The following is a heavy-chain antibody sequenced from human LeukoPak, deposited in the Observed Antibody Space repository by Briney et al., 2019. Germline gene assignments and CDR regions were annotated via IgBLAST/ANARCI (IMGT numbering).Heavy chain of an antibody. V-gene: IGHV4-38-2*01. CDR3: ASPPLLYYDSSGYYRTDAFDI. CDR1: GYSISSGYY. D-gene: IGHD3-22*01. Sequence: SETLSLTCAVSGYSISSGYYWGWIRQPPGKGLEWIGSIYHSGSTYYNPSLKSRVTISVDTSKNQFSLKLGSVTAADTAVYYCASPPLLYYDSSGYYRTDAFDIWGQGTMVTVSS. J-gene: IGHJ3*02. CDR2: IYHSGST.